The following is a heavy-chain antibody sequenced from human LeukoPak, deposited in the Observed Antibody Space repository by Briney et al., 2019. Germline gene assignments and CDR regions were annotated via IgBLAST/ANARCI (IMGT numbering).Heavy chain of an antibody. D-gene: IGHD3-10*01. CDR3: ARGLSRGDYYGSGNDY. J-gene: IGHJ4*02. CDR2: IYYSGST. Sequence: SETLSLTCTVSGGSISSYYWSWIRQPPGKGLEWIGNIYYSGSTNYNPSLKSRVTISVDTSKNQFSLKLSSVTAADTVVYYCARGLSRGDYYGSGNDYWGQGTLVTVSS. CDR1: GGSISSYY. V-gene: IGHV4-59*01.